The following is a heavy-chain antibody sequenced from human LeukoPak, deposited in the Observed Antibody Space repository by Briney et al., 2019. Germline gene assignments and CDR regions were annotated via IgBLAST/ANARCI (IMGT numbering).Heavy chain of an antibody. Sequence: PGGSLRLSCAASGFTFSGYDMSWVRQAPGKGLEWVSGITGSGGSTYYADSVKGRFTISRDNSKNTLYLQMNSLRAEDTAVYYCARAGGYNFYYWGQGTLVTVSS. CDR1: GFTFSGYD. CDR3: ARAGGYNFYY. V-gene: IGHV3-23*01. J-gene: IGHJ4*02. D-gene: IGHD5-24*01. CDR2: ITGSGGST.